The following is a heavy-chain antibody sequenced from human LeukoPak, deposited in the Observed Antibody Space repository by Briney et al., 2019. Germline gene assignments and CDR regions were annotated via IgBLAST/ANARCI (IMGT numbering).Heavy chain of an antibody. D-gene: IGHD4-23*01. CDR2: IPYDGSNK. CDR3: AGMTTVVTF. Sequence: GGSLRLSCAASGFTFSSCAMHWVRQAPGKGLEWVAVIPYDGSNKYYADSVKGRFTISRDNSKNTLYLQMNSLRAEDTAVYYCAGMTTVVTFWGQGTLVTVSS. V-gene: IGHV3-30*04. CDR1: GFTFSSCA. J-gene: IGHJ4*02.